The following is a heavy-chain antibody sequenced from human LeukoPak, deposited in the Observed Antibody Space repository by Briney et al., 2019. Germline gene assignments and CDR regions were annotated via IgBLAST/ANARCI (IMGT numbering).Heavy chain of an antibody. CDR1: GSTFSSYA. CDR2: ISGSGGST. D-gene: IGHD4-17*01. CDR3: ARARAPVTRISSFDI. Sequence: GGSLRLSCAASGSTFSSYAMSWVRQAPGKGLEWVSAISGSGGSTYYADSVKGRFTISRDNAKNSLYLQMNSLRADDTAVYYCARARAPVTRISSFDIWGQGTMVTVSS. J-gene: IGHJ3*02. V-gene: IGHV3-23*01.